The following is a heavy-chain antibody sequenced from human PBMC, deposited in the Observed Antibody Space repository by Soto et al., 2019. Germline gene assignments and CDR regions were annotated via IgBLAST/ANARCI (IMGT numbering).Heavy chain of an antibody. V-gene: IGHV4-34*01. CDR2: INHSGST. CDR1: GGSFSGYY. D-gene: IGHD6-6*01. Sequence: SETLSLTCAVYGGSFSGYYWSWIRQPPGKGLEWIGEINHSGSTNYNPSLKSRVTISVDTSKNQFSLKLSSVTAADTAVYYCARVAATTTTICDWFDPWGQGTLVTVSS. CDR3: ARVAATTTTICDWFDP. J-gene: IGHJ5*02.